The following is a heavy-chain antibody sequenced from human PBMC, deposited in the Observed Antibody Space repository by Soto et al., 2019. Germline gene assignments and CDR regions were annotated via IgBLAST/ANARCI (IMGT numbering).Heavy chain of an antibody. V-gene: IGHV4-4*01. CDR2: IYHSGST. D-gene: IGHD5-18*01. CDR3: ARAPGICGGYRYVDAFNI. CDR1: RGSISSRHW. J-gene: IGHJ3*02. Sequence: PXATLALTFAVSRGSISSRHWRGCVRRPPGKGLAWIGEIYHSGSTNSNPSLKSRVTISVYNSTTQFSLKLSYVTAADTAVHSCARAPGICGGYRYVDAFNIWRQRTRVIVS.